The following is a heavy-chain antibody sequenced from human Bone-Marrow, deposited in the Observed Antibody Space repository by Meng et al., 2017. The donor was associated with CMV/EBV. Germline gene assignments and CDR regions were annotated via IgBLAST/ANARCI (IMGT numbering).Heavy chain of an antibody. D-gene: IGHD3-10*01. CDR2: IKQDGSEK. CDR3: AAGVLWFGAGDY. CDR1: GFTFSRYW. Sequence: GESLNIYCAASGFTFSRYWMSWVRQAQGKGLEWVANIKQDGSEKDYVDSVKGRFTISSDNSKNTLYLQMNSLRAEDTAVYYCAAGVLWFGAGDYWGQGPRVTCSS. J-gene: IGHJ4*02. V-gene: IGHV3-7*01.